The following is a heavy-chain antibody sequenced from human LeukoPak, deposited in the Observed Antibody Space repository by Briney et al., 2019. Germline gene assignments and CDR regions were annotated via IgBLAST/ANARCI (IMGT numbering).Heavy chain of an antibody. J-gene: IGHJ3*02. D-gene: IGHD1-14*01. CDR2: ISSSSSYI. V-gene: IGHV3-21*01. Sequence: PGGSLRLFCGASGFNFSNYWMNWVRQAPGKGLEWVSSISSSSSYIYYADSVKGRFTISRDNAKNSLYLQMNSLRAEDTAVYYCARAGSTVNAFDIWGQGTMVTVSS. CDR3: ARAGSTVNAFDI. CDR1: GFNFSNYW.